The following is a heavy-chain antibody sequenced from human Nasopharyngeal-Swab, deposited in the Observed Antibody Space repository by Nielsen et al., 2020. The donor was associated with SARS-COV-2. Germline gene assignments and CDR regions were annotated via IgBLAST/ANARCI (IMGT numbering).Heavy chain of an antibody. Sequence: SETLSLTCTVSGRSISSSSYYWGWVRQPPGKGLDWIGEIYPSGSTNYNPSLKRRVTISVDKSKNQFTLKLSSVTAADTAVYYCARACGVWEAGTFPNYYYYYYMDVWGKGTTVTVS. D-gene: IGHD6-13*01. J-gene: IGHJ6*03. V-gene: IGHV4-39*06. CDR2: IYPSGST. CDR3: ARACGVWEAGTFPNYYYYYYMDV. CDR1: GRSISSSSYY.